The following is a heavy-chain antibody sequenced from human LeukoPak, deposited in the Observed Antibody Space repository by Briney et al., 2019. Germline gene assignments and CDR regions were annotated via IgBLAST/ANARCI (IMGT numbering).Heavy chain of an antibody. CDR3: AKVLASGYDSRWAFDI. CDR1: GFTFSSYG. J-gene: IGHJ3*02. D-gene: IGHD5-12*01. V-gene: IGHV3-30*02. Sequence: GGSLRLSCAAFGFTFSSYGMHWVRQAPGKGLEWVAFIRYDGSNKYYADSVKGRFTISRDNSKNTLYLQMNSLRAEDTAVYYCAKVLASGYDSRWAFDIWGQGTMVTVSS. CDR2: IRYDGSNK.